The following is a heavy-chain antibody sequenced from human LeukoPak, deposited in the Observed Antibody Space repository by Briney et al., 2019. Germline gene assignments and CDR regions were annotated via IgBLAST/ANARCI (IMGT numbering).Heavy chain of an antibody. CDR2: INPNSGGT. V-gene: IGHV1-2*02. Sequence: GASVKVSCKASGYTFTGYYMHWVRQAPGQGLEWMGWINPNSGGTNYAQKFQGRVTMTRDTSISTAYMELSRLRSDDTAVYYCARDREYYDYVWGSYRYTASPDYWGQGTLVTVSS. CDR1: GYTFTGYY. CDR3: ARDREYYDYVWGSYRYTASPDY. D-gene: IGHD3-16*02. J-gene: IGHJ4*02.